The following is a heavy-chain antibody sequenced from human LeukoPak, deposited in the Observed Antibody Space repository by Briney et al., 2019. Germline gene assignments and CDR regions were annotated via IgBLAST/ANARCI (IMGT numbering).Heavy chain of an antibody. CDR1: GGSISSYY. D-gene: IGHD4-11*01. J-gene: IGHJ5*02. CDR3: ARATRGWFDP. CDR2: IYTSGST. V-gene: IGHV4-4*07. Sequence: SETLSLTCTVSGGSISSYYWSWIRQPAGKGLDWIGRIYTSGSTNYNPSLKSRVTMSVDTSKNQFSLKLSSVTAADTAVYYCARATRGWFDPWGQGTLVTVSS.